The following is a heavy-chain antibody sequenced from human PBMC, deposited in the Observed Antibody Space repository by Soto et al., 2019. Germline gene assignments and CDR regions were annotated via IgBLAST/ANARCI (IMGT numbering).Heavy chain of an antibody. CDR1: GGSINSDAYY. D-gene: IGHD6-6*01. J-gene: IGHJ4*02. V-gene: IGHV4-30-4*01. Sequence: PSETLSLTCTVSGGSINSDAYYWSWIRQPPGKGLEWIGHIYYSGRTYYAPSLESRLTISLDMSKNQFSLRLSSVNASDTAVYHCARDRSNSPDYFDYWGQGTLVTVSS. CDR2: IYYSGRT. CDR3: ARDRSNSPDYFDY.